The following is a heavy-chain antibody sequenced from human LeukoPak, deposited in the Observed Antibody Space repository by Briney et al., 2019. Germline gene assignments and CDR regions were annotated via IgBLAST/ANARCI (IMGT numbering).Heavy chain of an antibody. D-gene: IGHD3-22*01. V-gene: IGHV1-69*04. Sequence: SVKVSCKASGGTFTSYAISWVRQAPGQGLEWMGRIIPILGIANYAQKFQGRVTITADKSTSTAYMELSSLRSEDTAVYYCAREITMIVVVTADTYYFDYWGQGTLGTVSS. CDR2: IIPILGIA. J-gene: IGHJ4*02. CDR1: GGTFTSYA. CDR3: AREITMIVVVTADTYYFDY.